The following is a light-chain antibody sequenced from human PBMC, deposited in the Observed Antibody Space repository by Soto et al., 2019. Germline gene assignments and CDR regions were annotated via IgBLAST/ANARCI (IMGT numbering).Light chain of an antibody. J-gene: IGKJ1*01. CDR1: EDISTW. CDR2: AAS. V-gene: IGKV1-27*01. CDR3: QKYNSAPPWT. Sequence: IQMTQSPSSVSASVGDRVTITCRSSEDISTWLAWYQQKPGKVPKLLIYAASTLQSGVPSRFSGSGSGTDFTLTISSLQPEDVATYYCQKYNSAPPWTFGQGTKVDIK.